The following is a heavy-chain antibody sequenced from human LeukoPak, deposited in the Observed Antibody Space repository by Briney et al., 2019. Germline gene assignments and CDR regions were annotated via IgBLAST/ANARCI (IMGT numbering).Heavy chain of an antibody. CDR2: INPNGGGT. V-gene: IGHV1-2*02. CDR3: ARENNSGWYRKAAFDY. CDR1: GYTFTGYY. J-gene: IGHJ4*02. Sequence: ASVKVSCKASGYTFTGYYMHWVRQAPGQGLEWMGWINPNGGGTTYAQKFQGRVTLTRDTSISTAYMEVNRLESDDTAVYYCARENNSGWYRKAAFDYWGQGTLVTVTS. D-gene: IGHD6-19*01.